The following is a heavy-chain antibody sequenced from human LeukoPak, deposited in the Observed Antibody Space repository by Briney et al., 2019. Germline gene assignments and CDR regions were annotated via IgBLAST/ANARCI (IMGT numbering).Heavy chain of an antibody. J-gene: IGHJ4*02. CDR3: ARSSGWQSAVFDY. CDR2: IYYTGST. V-gene: IGHV4-59*01. CDR1: GGSISSYY. D-gene: IGHD6-19*01. Sequence: PSETLSLTCTVSGGSISSYYWSWIRQPPGKGLEWIGYIYYTGSTNYNPSLKSRVTISVDTSMNQFSLKLSSVTAADTAVYYCARSSGWQSAVFDYWGQGNLVTVSS.